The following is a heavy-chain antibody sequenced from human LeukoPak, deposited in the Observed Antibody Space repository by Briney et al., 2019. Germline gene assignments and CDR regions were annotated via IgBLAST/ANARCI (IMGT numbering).Heavy chain of an antibody. CDR1: GGSIRSYY. Sequence: SETLSLTCTVSGGSIRSYYWSWIRQPVGKGLEWIGRIYTSGSTNYNPSLESRVTMSVDTSKNQFSLKLSSVTAADTAVYYCARXSDCSSSSCPYYYYMDVWGKGTTVTVSS. V-gene: IGHV4-4*07. CDR2: IYTSGST. D-gene: IGHD2-2*01. J-gene: IGHJ6*03. CDR3: ARXSDCSSSSCPYYYYMDV.